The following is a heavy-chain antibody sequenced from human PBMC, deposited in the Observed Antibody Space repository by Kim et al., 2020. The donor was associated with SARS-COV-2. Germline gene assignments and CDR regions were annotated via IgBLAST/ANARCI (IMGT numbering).Heavy chain of an antibody. D-gene: IGHD2-15*01. Sequence: KGRFTITRDNTKTTQYLKMNSLRAEDTAVYYCAREGYCSGGSCYSDAFDIWGQGTMVTVSS. CDR3: AREGYCSGGSCYSDAFDI. J-gene: IGHJ3*02. V-gene: IGHV3-30*07.